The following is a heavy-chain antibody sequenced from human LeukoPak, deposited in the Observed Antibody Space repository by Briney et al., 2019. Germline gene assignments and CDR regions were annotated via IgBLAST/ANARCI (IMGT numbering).Heavy chain of an antibody. D-gene: IGHD3-22*01. J-gene: IGHJ4*02. Sequence: PSETLSLTCTVSGGSISSSSYYWGWIRQPPGKGLEWIGSIYYSGSTYYNPSLKSRVTISVDTSKNQLSLKLSSVTAADTAVYFCARRGYFDGSGLNHWGQGTLVTVSS. CDR1: GGSISSSSYY. CDR2: IYYSGST. CDR3: ARRGYFDGSGLNH. V-gene: IGHV4-39*07.